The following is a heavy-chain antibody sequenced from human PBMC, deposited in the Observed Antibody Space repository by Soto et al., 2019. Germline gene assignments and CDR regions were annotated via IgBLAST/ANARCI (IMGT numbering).Heavy chain of an antibody. D-gene: IGHD3-9*01. CDR1: GFTFDDHG. V-gene: IGHV3-9*01. Sequence: EVDLVESGGGLAQPGRSLRLSCVASGFTFDDHGMHWVRQIPGRGLEWVSGISWSSGSIGYAESVKGRFTIFRDNAKNSLYLEMNSLRQEDTALYYCVRDTSSGWHMKDHWGQGVKVSVSS. CDR2: ISWSSGSI. J-gene: IGHJ4*02. CDR3: VRDTSSGWHMKDH.